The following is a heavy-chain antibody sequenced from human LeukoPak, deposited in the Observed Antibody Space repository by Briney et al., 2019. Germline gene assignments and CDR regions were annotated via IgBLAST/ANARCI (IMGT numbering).Heavy chain of an antibody. CDR2: IREDGSET. Sequence: GGSLRLSCAASGFTFTSYWMSWVRQAPGKGLEWVAKIREDGSETFCVDSVKGRFTISRDNAKDSLYLQMNSLRAEAAALYYCARVPTVTGRGHWYFYLWGRGTLVTVSS. J-gene: IGHJ2*01. CDR3: ARVPTVTGRGHWYFYL. D-gene: IGHD4-17*01. CDR1: GFTFTSYW. V-gene: IGHV3-7*01.